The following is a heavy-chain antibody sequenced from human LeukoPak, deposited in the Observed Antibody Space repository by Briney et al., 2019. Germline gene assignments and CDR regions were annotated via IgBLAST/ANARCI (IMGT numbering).Heavy chain of an antibody. CDR1: GGSIGTYY. J-gene: IGHJ5*02. V-gene: IGHV4-59*08. CDR2: IYYSGST. D-gene: IGHD6-19*01. Sequence: PSETLSLTCTVSGGSIGTYYWSWIRQPPGKGLEWIGYIYYSGSTNYNPSLKSRVTISVDTSKNQFSLKLRSVTAADTAVYYCARRTSVAGVWFDPWGQGTLDTVSS. CDR3: ARRTSVAGVWFDP.